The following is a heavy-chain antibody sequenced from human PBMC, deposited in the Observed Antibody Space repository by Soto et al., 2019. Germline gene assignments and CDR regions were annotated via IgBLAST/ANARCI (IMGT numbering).Heavy chain of an antibody. D-gene: IGHD6-13*01. Sequence: QVQLVQSGAEVKKPGSSVKVSCKASGGTFSSYTISWVRQAPGQGLEWMGRIIPILGIANYAQKFQGRVTITADKSTSTAYMELSSLRAEDTAVYDCARVEGEAAGTIAFDIWGHGTMVTVSS. CDR2: IIPILGIA. CDR1: GGTFSSYT. J-gene: IGHJ3*02. CDR3: ARVEGEAAGTIAFDI. V-gene: IGHV1-69*02.